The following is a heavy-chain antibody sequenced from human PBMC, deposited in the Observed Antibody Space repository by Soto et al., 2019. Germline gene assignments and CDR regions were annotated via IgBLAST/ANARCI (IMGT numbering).Heavy chain of an antibody. V-gene: IGHV1-69*12. CDR1: GGTFSSYA. CDR3: ARDPPQLAYCGGDCYFS. J-gene: IGHJ5*02. CDR2: SIPIFGTA. Sequence: QVQLVQSGAEVKKPGSSVKVSCKASGGTFSSYAISWVRQAPGQGLEWMGGSIPIFGTANYAQKFQGRVTITADESTSTAYMELGSLRSEDTAVYYCARDPPQLAYCGGDCYFSWGQGTMVTLSS. D-gene: IGHD2-21*02.